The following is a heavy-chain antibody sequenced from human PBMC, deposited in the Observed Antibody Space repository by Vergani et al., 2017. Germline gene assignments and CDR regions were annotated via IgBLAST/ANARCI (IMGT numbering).Heavy chain of an antibody. D-gene: IGHD3-9*01. CDR3: AKGPLQTIFDAFDV. CDR2: ISWDSGTV. Sequence: EVQLVESGGGLVQPGRSLRLSCVASGFIFHDYVMHWVRQGPGKGLEWVAGISWDSGTVDYVDSVKGRFTISRDNTKNSLYLQMNSLRHKDTALYYCAKGPLQTIFDAFDVWGQGTMVAVSS. J-gene: IGHJ3*01. CDR1: GFIFHDYV. V-gene: IGHV3-9*01.